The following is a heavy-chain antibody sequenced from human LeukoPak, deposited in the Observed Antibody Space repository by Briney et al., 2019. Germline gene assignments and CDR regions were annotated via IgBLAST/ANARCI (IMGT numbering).Heavy chain of an antibody. CDR2: IYYSGST. D-gene: IGHD1-26*01. V-gene: IGHV4-59*08. J-gene: IGHJ4*02. CDR3: ARHRGGSYYENIYFDY. CDR1: GGSISSYY. Sequence: SETLSLTCTVSGGSISSYYWSWIRQPPGKGLEWIGYIYYSGSTNYNPSLKSRVTISVDTSKNQFSPKLSSVTAADTAVYYCARHRGGSYYENIYFDYWGQGTLVTVSS.